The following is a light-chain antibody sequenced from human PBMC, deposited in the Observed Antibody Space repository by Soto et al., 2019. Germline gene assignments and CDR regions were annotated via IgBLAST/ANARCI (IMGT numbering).Light chain of an antibody. J-gene: IGLJ1*01. Sequence: QSDLAQPASVSGSPGQSITISCTGTSSDVGGYIYVSWYQQHPGKAPKLMIYDATSRPSGVSYRFSGSKSGNTASLTISGLQAEDEADYYCSSYTTSSSYVFGTGTKVTV. CDR1: SSDVGGYIY. CDR3: SSYTTSSSYV. CDR2: DAT. V-gene: IGLV2-14*01.